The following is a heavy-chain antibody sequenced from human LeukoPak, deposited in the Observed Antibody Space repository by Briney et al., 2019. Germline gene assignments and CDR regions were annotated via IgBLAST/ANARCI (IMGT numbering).Heavy chain of an antibody. CDR3: ARAGEPTFLDY. V-gene: IGHV3-30*03. CDR2: ISYDGSNK. J-gene: IGHJ4*02. D-gene: IGHD3-16*01. Sequence: GGSLRLSCAASGFTFSTYGLHWVRQAPGKGLEWVSFISYDGSNKYYADSVKGRFTISRDNAKNTLYLQMNSLRAEDTAVYYCARAGEPTFLDYWGQGSLVTVSS. CDR1: GFTFSTYG.